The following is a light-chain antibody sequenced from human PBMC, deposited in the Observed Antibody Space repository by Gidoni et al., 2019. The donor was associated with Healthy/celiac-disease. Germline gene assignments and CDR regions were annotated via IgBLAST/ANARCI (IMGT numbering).Light chain of an antibody. CDR1: QTVLYRSDNRNY. CDR3: QQYYDSPRT. J-gene: IGKJ1*01. CDR2: WAS. V-gene: IGKV4-1*01. Sequence: DIVMTQSPDSLAVSLGERATINCKSSQTVLYRSDNRNYLAWYQKKPGQSPKLLIDWASTRASGVPDRFSGSGSGTDFTLTISTLQAEDAAVYFCQQYYDSPRTFGQGTKVEIK.